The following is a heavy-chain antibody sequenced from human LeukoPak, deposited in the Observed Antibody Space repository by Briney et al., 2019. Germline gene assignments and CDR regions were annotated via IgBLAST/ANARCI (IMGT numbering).Heavy chain of an antibody. CDR3: ATDPLFGELLLPLN. J-gene: IGHJ4*02. CDR1: GYTFTGYY. V-gene: IGHV1-2*02. D-gene: IGHD3-10*02. Sequence: ASVKVPCKASGYTFTGYYMHWVRQAPGQGLEWMGWINPNSGGTNYAQKFQGRVTMTEDTSTDTAYMELSSLRSEDTAVYYCATDPLFGELLLPLNWGQGTLVTVSS. CDR2: INPNSGGT.